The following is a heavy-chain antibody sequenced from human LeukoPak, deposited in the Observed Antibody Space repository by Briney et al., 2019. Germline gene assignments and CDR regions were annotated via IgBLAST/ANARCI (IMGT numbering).Heavy chain of an antibody. V-gene: IGHV1-2*07. CDR1: GYIFTDYH. Sequence: GASVTVSCKPSGYIFTDYHLHWVRQAPGQGFEWMGWLNPKSGGTNYARTFQGRVTMTSDTSIRTAYMELSRLTGDDTAVYYCARVGQWPLDLPIFGYWGQGTRITVSS. CDR3: ARVGQWPLDLPIFGY. J-gene: IGHJ4*02. CDR2: LNPKSGGT. D-gene: IGHD3-3*01.